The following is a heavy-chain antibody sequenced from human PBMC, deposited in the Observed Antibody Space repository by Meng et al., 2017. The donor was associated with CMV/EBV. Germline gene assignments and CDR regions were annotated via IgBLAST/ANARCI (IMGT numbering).Heavy chain of an antibody. CDR2: INHSGST. V-gene: IGHV4-34*01. CDR3: ARLGFGPVPTRGYDFWSGYYTRGWFDP. J-gene: IGHJ5*02. CDR1: GGSFSGYY. D-gene: IGHD3-3*01. Sequence: GSLRLSCAVYGGSFSGYYWSWIRQPPGKGLEWIGEINHSGSTNYNPSLKSRVTISVDTSKNQFSLKLSSVTAADTAVYYCARLGFGPVPTRGYDFWSGYYTRGWFDPWGQGTLVTVSS.